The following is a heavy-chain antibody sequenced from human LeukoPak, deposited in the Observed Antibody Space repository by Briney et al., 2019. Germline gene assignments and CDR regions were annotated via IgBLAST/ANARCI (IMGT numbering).Heavy chain of an antibody. CDR3: ARVGYYDSSGYDDDFDY. D-gene: IGHD3-22*01. CDR2: ISWNSGSI. J-gene: IGHJ4*02. Sequence: PGGSLRLSCAASGFTFDDYAMHWVRQAPGKGLEWVSGISWNSGSIGYADSVKGRFTISRDNAKNSLYLQMNSLRAEDTAVYYCARVGYYDSSGYDDDFDYWGQGTLVTVSS. V-gene: IGHV3-9*01. CDR1: GFTFDDYA.